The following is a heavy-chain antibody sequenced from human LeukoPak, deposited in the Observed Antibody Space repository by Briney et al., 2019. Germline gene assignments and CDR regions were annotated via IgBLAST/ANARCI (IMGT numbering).Heavy chain of an antibody. V-gene: IGHV3-23*01. J-gene: IGHJ4*02. CDR1: GFTFSSYS. D-gene: IGHD1-26*01. CDR2: ITGSGGTT. CDR3: AKDRVGAILYFDY. Sequence: GGSLRLSCAASGFTFSSYSMTWVRQAPGKGLEWVSAITGSGGTTYYADSMKGRFTISRDNSKNTLYLQMNSLRAEDTAVYYCAKDRVGAILYFDYWGLGTLVTVSS.